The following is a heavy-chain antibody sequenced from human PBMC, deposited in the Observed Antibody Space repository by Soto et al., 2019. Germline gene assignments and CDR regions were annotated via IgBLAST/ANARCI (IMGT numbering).Heavy chain of an antibody. CDR2: IIPIFGTA. V-gene: IGHV1-69*13. J-gene: IGHJ4*02. D-gene: IGHD3-9*01. CDR1: GGTFSSYA. CDR3: ASPRGGLRYFDWLFDY. Sequence: ASVKVSCKASGGTFSSYAISWVRQAPGQGLEWMGGIIPIFGTANYAQEFQGRVTITADESTSTAYMELSSLRSEDTAVYYCASPRGGLRYFDWLFDYWGQGTLVTVSS.